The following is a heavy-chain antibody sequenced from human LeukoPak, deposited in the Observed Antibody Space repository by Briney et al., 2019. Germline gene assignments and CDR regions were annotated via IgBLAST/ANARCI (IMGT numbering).Heavy chain of an antibody. J-gene: IGHJ4*02. Sequence: PGRSLRLSCAASGFTFDDYAMHWVRQAPGKGLEWVSGISWNSGSIGYADSVKGRFTISRDNAKNSLYLQMNSLRAEDTALYYCAKAKTYGLDYWGQGTLVTVSS. CDR3: AKAKTYGLDY. D-gene: IGHD3-10*01. CDR1: GFTFDDYA. CDR2: ISWNSGSI. V-gene: IGHV3-9*01.